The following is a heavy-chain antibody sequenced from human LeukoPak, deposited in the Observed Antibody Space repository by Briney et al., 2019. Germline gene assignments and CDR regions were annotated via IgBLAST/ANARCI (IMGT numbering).Heavy chain of an antibody. D-gene: IGHD2-8*01. CDR3: AKDHPPWCAGA. Sequence: PGGSLRLSCAASGFTFSSYGMHWVRQAPGKGLEWVAFIRYDGSNKYYADPVKGRFTISRDNSKNTLYLQTNSLRAEDTAVYYCAKDHPPWCAGAWGQGTLVTVSS. V-gene: IGHV3-30*02. CDR1: GFTFSSYG. CDR2: IRYDGSNK. J-gene: IGHJ5*02.